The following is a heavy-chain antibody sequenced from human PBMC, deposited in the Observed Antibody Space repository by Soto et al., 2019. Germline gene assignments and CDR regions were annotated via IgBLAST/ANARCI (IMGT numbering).Heavy chain of an antibody. Sequence: PSETLSLTCRVSGSSITNSFYWGWIRQSPGKGMEWIGSINHRGNSFYNPSLKSRVTISVDTSKNQGSLKVSSVTAADTAVYYCVRSGDDYGSYIDYWGQGTLVTVSS. V-gene: IGHV4-38-2*02. J-gene: IGHJ4*02. CDR2: INHRGNS. CDR1: GSSITNSFY. D-gene: IGHD4-17*01. CDR3: VRSGDDYGSYIDY.